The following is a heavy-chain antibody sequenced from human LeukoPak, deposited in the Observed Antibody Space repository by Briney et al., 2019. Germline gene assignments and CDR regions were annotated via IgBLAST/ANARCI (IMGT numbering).Heavy chain of an antibody. CDR3: AKVTYGSGTYGAFDS. D-gene: IGHD3-10*01. CDR2: ISGSGGST. J-gene: IGHJ4*02. CDR1: GFTFSSYA. Sequence: QSGGSLRLSCVASGFTFSSYAMSWVRQAPGKGLEWVSAISGSGGSTYYADSVKGRFTISRDNSKNTLYLQMNSLRAEDTAVYYCAKVTYGSGTYGAFDSWGQGTLVTVSS. V-gene: IGHV3-23*01.